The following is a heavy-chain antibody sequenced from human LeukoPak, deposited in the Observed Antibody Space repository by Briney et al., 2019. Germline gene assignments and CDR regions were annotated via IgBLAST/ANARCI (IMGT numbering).Heavy chain of an antibody. CDR3: ARDGPGYCSGGSCYSRFWYFDL. CDR1: GFTFSSYA. J-gene: IGHJ2*01. V-gene: IGHV3-23*01. D-gene: IGHD2-15*01. Sequence: PGGSLRLSCAASGFTFSSYAMSWVRQAPGKGLEWVSGITTGGRPYYADSVKGRFTISRDNSKNTVYLQMNGLRAEDTAVYYCARDGPGYCSGGSCYSRFWYFDLWGRGTLVTVSS. CDR2: ITTGGRP.